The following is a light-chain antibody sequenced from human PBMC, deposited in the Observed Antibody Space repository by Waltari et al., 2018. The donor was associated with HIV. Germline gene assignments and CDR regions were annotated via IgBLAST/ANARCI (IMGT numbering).Light chain of an antibody. CDR2: QVS. Sequence: QSALTQPPSVSGSLGQSVTISCTGTSSYVGDYKRVYGYQPPPGTAPNVMFYQVSARPSVVPDRFSGSKSGNTASLTISGLQAEDEADYCCSSYTRSRTVVFGGGTKLTVL. CDR1: SSYVGDYKR. V-gene: IGLV2-18*02. J-gene: IGLJ2*01. CDR3: SSYTRSRTVV.